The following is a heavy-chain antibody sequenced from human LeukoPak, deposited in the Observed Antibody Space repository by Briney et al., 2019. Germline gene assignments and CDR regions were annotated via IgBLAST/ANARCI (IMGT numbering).Heavy chain of an antibody. CDR1: GGSIRSRSYY. V-gene: IGHV3-7*01. Sequence: ETLSLTCTVSGGSIRSRSYYWGWIRQPPGKGLEWVANIKQDGSEKYYVDSVKGRFTISRDNAKNSLYLQMNSLRAEDTAVYYCVRDKIVGATYFDYWGQGTLVTVSS. CDR3: VRDKIVGATYFDY. D-gene: IGHD1-26*01. J-gene: IGHJ4*02. CDR2: IKQDGSEK.